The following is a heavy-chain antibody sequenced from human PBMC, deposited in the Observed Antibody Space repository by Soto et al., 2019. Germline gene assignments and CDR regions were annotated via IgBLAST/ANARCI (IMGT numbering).Heavy chain of an antibody. Sequence: GGSLRLSCAASGFTFASYTMTWVRQAPGKGMEWVSTINSGGVSTYYPHSVKSLFPLSRDNSNITLYLQLILLRAADTAVYSCAKWPILVLPPPPPPYYFDYWGQGTLVTVSS. D-gene: IGHD2-2*01. CDR3: AKWPILVLPPPPPPYYFDY. V-gene: IGHV3-23*01. CDR1: GFTFASYT. CDR2: INSGGVST. J-gene: IGHJ4*02.